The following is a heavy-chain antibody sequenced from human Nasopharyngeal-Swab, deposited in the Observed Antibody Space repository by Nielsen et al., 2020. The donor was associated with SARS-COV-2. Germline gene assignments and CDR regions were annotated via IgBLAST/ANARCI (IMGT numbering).Heavy chain of an antibody. CDR3: ARQFRGYYDSSGPLSWFDP. CDR2: IDPSDSYT. Sequence: VRQMPGKGLVWVGRIDPSDSYTNYRPSFQGHVTISADKSISTAYLQWCSLKASDTAMYYCARQFRGYYDSSGPLSWFDPWGQGTLVTVSS. D-gene: IGHD3-22*01. J-gene: IGHJ5*02. V-gene: IGHV5-10-1*01.